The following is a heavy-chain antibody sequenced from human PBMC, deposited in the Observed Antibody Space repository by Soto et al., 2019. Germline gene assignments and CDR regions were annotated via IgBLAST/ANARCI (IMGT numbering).Heavy chain of an antibody. CDR3: ARESRGGFDF. J-gene: IGHJ4*02. Sequence: QGQLQESGPGLVKPSQTLSLTCTVSGGSISSGGYYWSWIRQHPGKGLEWIGYLDYTGSTYYNPSRKGRVTISVDTSKNQLSLRLNSVTAADTAVYYCARESRGGFDFWGQGTLVTVSS. D-gene: IGHD3-10*01. CDR2: LDYTGST. V-gene: IGHV4-31*03. CDR1: GGSISSGGYY.